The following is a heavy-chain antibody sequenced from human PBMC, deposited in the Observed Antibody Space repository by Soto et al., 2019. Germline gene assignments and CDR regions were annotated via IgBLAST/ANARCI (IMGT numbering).Heavy chain of an antibody. J-gene: IGHJ6*03. Sequence: EAQLVESGGGLVQPGGSLRLSCVASGFTFSNYEMYWVRQAPGKGLEYVSGISNNAAHTDYAKSVKARFTISRDNSENTLYLQMGRLRAEDMALYYCARRGYGSRWPNVFMDVWGKGTTLTVSS. D-gene: IGHD6-13*01. CDR2: ISNNAAHT. CDR1: GFTFSNYE. V-gene: IGHV3-64*01. CDR3: ARRGYGSRWPNVFMDV.